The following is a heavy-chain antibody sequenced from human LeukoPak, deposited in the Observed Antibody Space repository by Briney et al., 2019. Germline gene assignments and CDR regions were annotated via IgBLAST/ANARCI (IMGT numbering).Heavy chain of an antibody. J-gene: IGHJ4*02. D-gene: IGHD3-22*01. CDR2: IYYSGST. CDR1: GGSISSYY. Sequence: PSETLSLTCTVSGGSISSYYWSWIRQPPGKGLEWIGYIYYSGSTNYNPSLKSRVTISVDTSKNQFSLKLSSVTAADTAVYYCARLDSSGYYYLFDYWGQGTLVTVSS. CDR3: ARLDSSGYYYLFDY. V-gene: IGHV4-59*08.